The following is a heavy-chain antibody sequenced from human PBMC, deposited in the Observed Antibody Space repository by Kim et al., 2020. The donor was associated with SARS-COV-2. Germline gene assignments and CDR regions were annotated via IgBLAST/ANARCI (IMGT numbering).Heavy chain of an antibody. CDR3: ATTGTTAENY. Sequence: STSYNPSLKSRVTISVDTSKNQFSLKLSSVTAADTAVYYCATTGTTAENYWGQGTLVTVSS. CDR2: ST. D-gene: IGHD1-1*01. V-gene: IGHV4-39*01. J-gene: IGHJ4*02.